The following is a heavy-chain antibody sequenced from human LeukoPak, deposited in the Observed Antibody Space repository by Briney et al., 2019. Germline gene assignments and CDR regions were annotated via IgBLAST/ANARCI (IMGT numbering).Heavy chain of an antibody. CDR3: ARGGDIVATISTPFDY. Sequence: GGSLRLSCAASGFTFSSYGMHWVRQAPGKGLEWVAFIRYDGSNKYYADSVKGRFTISRDNSKNTLYLQMNSLRAEDTAVYYCARGGDIVATISTPFDYWGQGTLVTVSS. D-gene: IGHD5-12*01. J-gene: IGHJ4*02. V-gene: IGHV3-30*02. CDR1: GFTFSSYG. CDR2: IRYDGSNK.